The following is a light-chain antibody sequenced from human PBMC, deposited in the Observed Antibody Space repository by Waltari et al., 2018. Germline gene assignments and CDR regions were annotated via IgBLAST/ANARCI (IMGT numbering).Light chain of an antibody. V-gene: IGLV1-44*01. CDR2: GNS. Sequence: QSALIQEASVSGTVGQKVTLSCTGNTDPVGRYSVGWYQQISHGAPKTVMFGNSLPSAIPDRFSGAKSGTTASLTISGLQPEDEADYYCSTWDYSLSAQVFGGGTKLTVL. CDR1: TDPVGRYS. CDR3: STWDYSLSAQV. J-gene: IGLJ2*01.